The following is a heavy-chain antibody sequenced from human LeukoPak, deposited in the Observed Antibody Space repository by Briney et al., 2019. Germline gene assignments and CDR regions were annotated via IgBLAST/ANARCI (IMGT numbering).Heavy chain of an antibody. CDR3: ARDKLGTVAGNINWFDP. D-gene: IGHD6-19*01. CDR1: GGTFSSYA. CDR2: IIPIFGTA. J-gene: IGHJ5*02. V-gene: IGHV1-69*05. Sequence: GSSVKVSCKASGGTFSSYAISWVRQAPGQGLEWMARIIPIFGTANYAQKFQGRVTITTDESTSTAYMELSSLRSEDTAVYYCARDKLGTVAGNINWFDPWGQGTLVTVSS.